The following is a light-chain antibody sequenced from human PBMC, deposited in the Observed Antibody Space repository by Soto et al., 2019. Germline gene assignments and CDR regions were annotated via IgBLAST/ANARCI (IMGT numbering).Light chain of an antibody. J-gene: IGKJ2*01. V-gene: IGKV1-5*03. CDR2: KAS. Sequence: DIQMTQSPSSLSASVGDRVTITCRASQSISDWLAWFQQKPGKAPKLLIQKASNLESGVPSRFSGGGSGTEFPLTISSLQPDDFATYYCQQYASSSVTLGQGTNLEI. CDR3: QQYASSSVT. CDR1: QSISDW.